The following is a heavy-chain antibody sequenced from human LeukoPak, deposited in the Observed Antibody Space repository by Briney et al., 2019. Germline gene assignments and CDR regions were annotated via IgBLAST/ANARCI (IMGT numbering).Heavy chain of an antibody. Sequence: PEGSLRLSCAASGFTFSTYDFHWVRQVTGKGLEWVSAIGTVGDTHYPDSVKGRFTISRENAKNSVYLQMDSLRAEDTAVYYCARESNDFLTGYYDYWGQGILVTVSS. CDR1: GFTFSTYD. CDR2: IGTVGDT. J-gene: IGHJ4*02. V-gene: IGHV3-13*01. D-gene: IGHD3-9*01. CDR3: ARESNDFLTGYYDY.